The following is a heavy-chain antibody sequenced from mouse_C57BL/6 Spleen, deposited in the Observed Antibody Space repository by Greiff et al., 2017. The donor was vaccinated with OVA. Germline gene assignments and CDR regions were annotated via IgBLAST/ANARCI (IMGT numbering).Heavy chain of an antibody. CDR1: GFSLTSYG. J-gene: IGHJ4*01. Sequence: VQRVESGPGLVAPSQSLSITCTVSGFSLTSYGVHWVRQPPGKGLEWLVVIWSDGSKTYNSALKSRLSLSKDNSKSKVFLKMNSIQTDDAAMYYCARHEGGRAMDYWGQGTSVTVSS. V-gene: IGHV2-6-1*01. CDR2: IWSDGSK. CDR3: ARHEGGRAMDY.